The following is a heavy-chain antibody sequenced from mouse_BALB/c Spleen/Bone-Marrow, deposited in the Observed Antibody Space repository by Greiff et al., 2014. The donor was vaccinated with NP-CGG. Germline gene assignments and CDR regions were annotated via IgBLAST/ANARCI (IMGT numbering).Heavy chain of an antibody. CDR3: ARGGNYAWFAY. V-gene: IGHV5-17*02. Sequence: EVQLVESGGGLVQPGGSRKLSCAASGFTFSSFGMHWVRQAPEKGLEWVAYISSGNSTIYYADTVKGRFTISRDNPKNTVFLQMTSLRSEDTAMYYCARGGNYAWFAYWGQGTLVTVSA. CDR1: GFTFSSFG. CDR2: ISSGNSTI. J-gene: IGHJ3*01. D-gene: IGHD2-1*01.